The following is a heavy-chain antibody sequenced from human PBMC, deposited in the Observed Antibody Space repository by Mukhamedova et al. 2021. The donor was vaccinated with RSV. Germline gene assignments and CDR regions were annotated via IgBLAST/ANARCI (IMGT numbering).Heavy chain of an antibody. CDR2: INPNSGGT. J-gene: IGHJ4*02. CDR3: ASGEKTARSGSYSGY. Sequence: VRQAPGQGLEWTGRINPNSGGTNYAQKLQGRVTMTRDTSISTAYMELSRLRSDDTAVYYCASGEKTARSGSYSGYWGQGTLGTVS. V-gene: IGHV1-2*06. D-gene: IGHD1-26*01.